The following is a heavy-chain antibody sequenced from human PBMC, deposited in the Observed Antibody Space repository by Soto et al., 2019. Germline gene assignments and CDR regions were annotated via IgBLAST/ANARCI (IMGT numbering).Heavy chain of an antibody. D-gene: IGHD2-21*02. CDR1: GFTFSSYA. Sequence: EVQLLESGGGLVQPGGSLRLSCAASGFTFSSYAMSWVRQAPGKGLEWVSAISGSGGSTYYADSVKGRFTISRDNSKNTLYLQMNSLRAEDTVVYYCAKDRHIVVVTALSFDYWGQGTLVTVSS. CDR3: AKDRHIVVVTALSFDY. CDR2: ISGSGGST. V-gene: IGHV3-23*01. J-gene: IGHJ4*02.